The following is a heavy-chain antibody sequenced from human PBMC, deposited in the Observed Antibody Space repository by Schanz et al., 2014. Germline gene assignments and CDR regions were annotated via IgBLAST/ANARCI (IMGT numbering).Heavy chain of an antibody. CDR1: GFIFSSYG. Sequence: VQLVESGGGVVQPGRSLRLSCAASGFIFSSYGLHWVRQAPGKGLEWVSAISGSGGSTYYADSVKGRFTISRDNSKNTLYLQMNSLRAEDTAVYYCAKQIHYDIWTVTRNWGQGTLVTVSS. J-gene: IGHJ4*02. V-gene: IGHV3-23*04. D-gene: IGHD3-9*01. CDR2: ISGSGGST. CDR3: AKQIHYDIWTVTRN.